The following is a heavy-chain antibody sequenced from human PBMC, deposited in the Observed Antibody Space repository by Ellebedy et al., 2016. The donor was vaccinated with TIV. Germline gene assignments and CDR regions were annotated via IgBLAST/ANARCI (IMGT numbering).Heavy chain of an antibody. CDR1: GFTFSSYW. J-gene: IGHJ4*02. CDR3: ARGGSRGGVRY. Sequence: GESLKISCAASGFTFSSYWMHWVRQAPGKGLVWVSRINSDGSSTSYADSVKGRFTISRDNAKNTLYLQMNSLRAEDTAVYYCARGGSRGGVRYWGQGTLVTVSS. CDR2: INSDGSST. V-gene: IGHV3-74*01. D-gene: IGHD3-10*01.